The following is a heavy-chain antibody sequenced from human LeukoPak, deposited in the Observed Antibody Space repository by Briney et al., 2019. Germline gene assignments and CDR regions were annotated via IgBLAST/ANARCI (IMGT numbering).Heavy chain of an antibody. CDR3: AARKSLHYEAYYYYMDV. CDR1: GYTFTNYW. D-gene: IGHD3-16*01. Sequence: GESLKISCTASGYTFTNYWVGWVRQRPGKGLEWMGLIYPGDSDTRYSPSFQGQVTISADKSINTAFLQWSSLKASDTAMYYCAARKSLHYEAYYYYMDVWGKGTTVIVSS. J-gene: IGHJ6*03. V-gene: IGHV5-51*01. CDR2: IYPGDSDT.